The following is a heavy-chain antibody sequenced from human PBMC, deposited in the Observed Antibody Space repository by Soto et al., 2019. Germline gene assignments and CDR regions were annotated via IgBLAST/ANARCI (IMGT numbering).Heavy chain of an antibody. J-gene: IGHJ4*02. Sequence: ASVKVSCKASGYTFTSYDINWVRQATGQGLEWMGWMNPNSGNTGYAQKFQGRVTMTRNTSISTAYMELSSLRSEDTAVYYCARVPARYSCGWLYTTFSFFFDYWGQGTLVTVSS. CDR3: ARVPARYSCGWLYTTFSFFFDY. CDR1: GYTFTSYD. CDR2: MNPNSGNT. D-gene: IGHD6-19*01. V-gene: IGHV1-8*01.